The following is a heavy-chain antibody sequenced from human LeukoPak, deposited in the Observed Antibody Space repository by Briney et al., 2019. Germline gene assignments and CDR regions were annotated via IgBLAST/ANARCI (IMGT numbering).Heavy chain of an antibody. J-gene: IGHJ4*02. CDR1: GYTFTGYY. CDR2: INPNSGGT. V-gene: IGHV1-2*02. D-gene: IGHD2-2*01. CDR3: AREGGDIVVVPAAKEFDY. Sequence: VASVKVSCKASGYTFTGYYMHWVRQAPGQGLEWMGWINPNSGGTNYAQKLQGRVTMTTDTSTSTAYMELRSLRSDDTAVYYCAREGGDIVVVPAAKEFDYWGQGTLVTVSS.